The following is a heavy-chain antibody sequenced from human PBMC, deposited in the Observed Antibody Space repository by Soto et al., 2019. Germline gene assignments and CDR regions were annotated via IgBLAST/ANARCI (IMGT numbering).Heavy chain of an antibody. V-gene: IGHV4-39*01. Sequence: PSETLSLTCTVSGGSISSSSYYWGWIRQPPGKGLEWIGSIYYSGSTYYKPSLKSRVTISVDTSKNQFYLKLSSVTAADTAVYYCARPGNYGSGSYLYYLDYWGQGTLVTVSS. CDR2: IYYSGST. CDR3: ARPGNYGSGSYLYYLDY. CDR1: GGSISSSSYY. J-gene: IGHJ4*02. D-gene: IGHD3-10*01.